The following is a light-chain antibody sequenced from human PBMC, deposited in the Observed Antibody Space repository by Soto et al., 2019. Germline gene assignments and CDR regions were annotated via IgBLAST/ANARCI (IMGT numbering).Light chain of an antibody. J-gene: IGKJ1*01. Sequence: DIQMTQSPSTLSASVGDRVTITCRASQSISGSLAWYQQKPGKAPKLLIYEASNLKSGVPSRFSGSGSWTEYTLTISSLQPDDSASYYCQQYNGYWTFGQGTRGETK. CDR3: QQYNGYWT. V-gene: IGKV1-5*03. CDR1: QSISGS. CDR2: EAS.